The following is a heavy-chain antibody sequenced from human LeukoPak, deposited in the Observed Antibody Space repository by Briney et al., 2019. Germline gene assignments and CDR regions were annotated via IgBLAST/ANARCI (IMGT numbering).Heavy chain of an antibody. J-gene: IGHJ3*02. CDR2: IYHSGST. V-gene: IGHV4-38-2*02. Sequence: PSETLSLTCTVSGYSISSGYYWGWIRQPPGKGLEWIGSIYHSGSTYYNPSLKSRVTISVDTAKNQFSLKLSSVTAADTAVYYCARDPQGGSGSPDDAFDIWGQGTMVTVSS. D-gene: IGHD3-10*01. CDR3: ARDPQGGSGSPDDAFDI. CDR1: GYSISSGYY.